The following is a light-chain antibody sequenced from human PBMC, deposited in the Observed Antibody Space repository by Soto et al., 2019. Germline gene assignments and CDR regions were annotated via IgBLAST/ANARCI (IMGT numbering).Light chain of an antibody. CDR3: QQYDMSSWT. CDR1: QSASSN. V-gene: IGKV3-15*01. J-gene: IGKJ1*01. CDR2: GAS. Sequence: IVMKHSAAALSVYQEERATLSCRASQSASSNLAWYQQTPGQAPRLLIYGASTRATGILARFSGSGSGTEFTLTISSLQSEDLAVYYCQQYDMSSWTFGQGTKVDIK.